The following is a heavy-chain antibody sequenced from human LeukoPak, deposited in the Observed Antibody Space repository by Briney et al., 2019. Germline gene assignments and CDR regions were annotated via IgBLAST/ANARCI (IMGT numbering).Heavy chain of an antibody. J-gene: IGHJ4*02. V-gene: IGHV3-23*01. CDR3: AKQLGYCSDGSCYLPY. D-gene: IGHD2-15*01. CDR1: GFTFSSYA. CDR2: ISGSGGST. Sequence: GGSLRLSCAASGFTFSSYAMSWVRQAPGKGLEWVSAISGSGGSTYYADSVQGRFTIYRDNSKSTLCLQMNSLRAEDTAVYYCAKQLGYCSDGSCYLPYWGKGTLVTVSS.